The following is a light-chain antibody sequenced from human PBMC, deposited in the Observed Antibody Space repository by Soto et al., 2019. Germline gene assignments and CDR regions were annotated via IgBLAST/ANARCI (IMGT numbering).Light chain of an antibody. CDR2: KAS. CDR3: QQSYNTPIT. V-gene: IGKV1-5*03. J-gene: IGKJ5*01. CDR1: QSIGSW. Sequence: DIQMTQSPSTLSASVGDRVTITCRASQSIGSWLAWYQQKPGKAPNLLIYKASSLESGVPSRFSGSGSGTDFTLTISSLQPEDFATYFCQQSYNTPITFGQGTRLEIK.